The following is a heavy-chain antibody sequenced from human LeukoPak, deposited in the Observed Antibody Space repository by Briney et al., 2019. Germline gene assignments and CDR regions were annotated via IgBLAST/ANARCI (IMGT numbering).Heavy chain of an antibody. CDR2: ISAYSGNT. CDR3: ARSMVRGRLDRYGMDV. CDR1: GYTFTSYG. Sequence: ASVKVSCKASGYTFTSYGISWVRQAPGQGREWMGWISAYSGNTNYAQKLQGGVTMTTDTSTSTAYMELRSLRSDDTAVYYCARSMVRGRLDRYGMDVWGKGTTVTVSS. V-gene: IGHV1-18*04. D-gene: IGHD3-10*01. J-gene: IGHJ6*04.